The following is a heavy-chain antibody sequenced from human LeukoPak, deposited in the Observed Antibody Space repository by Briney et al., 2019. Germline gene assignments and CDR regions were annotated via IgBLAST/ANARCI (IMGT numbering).Heavy chain of an antibody. Sequence: PGGSLRLSCVASGFTFSSHSMNWVRQAPGKGLEWVSSISTSSSYIYYADSVKGRFTLSRDNAKNSLYLQMNSLRAEDTAVYYCARTGGSYPYYFEYWGQGTLVTVSS. D-gene: IGHD1-26*01. J-gene: IGHJ4*02. CDR3: ARTGGSYPYYFEY. V-gene: IGHV3-21*01. CDR1: GFTFSSHS. CDR2: ISTSSSYI.